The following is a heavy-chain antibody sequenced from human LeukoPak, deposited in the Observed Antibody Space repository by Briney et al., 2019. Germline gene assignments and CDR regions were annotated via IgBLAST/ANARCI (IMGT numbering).Heavy chain of an antibody. V-gene: IGHV3-21*01. Sequence: RPGGSLRLSCAASGFTFSTYWMHWVRQAPGKGLVWVSSISSSGTYVYYADSVKGRFTISRDNAKNSLSLQMNSLRADDAAVCYCARASSKQLAGYLPDGFDIWGQGTMVTVSS. CDR2: ISSSGTYV. CDR3: ARASSKQLAGYLPDGFDI. D-gene: IGHD3-9*01. CDR1: GFTFSTYW. J-gene: IGHJ3*02.